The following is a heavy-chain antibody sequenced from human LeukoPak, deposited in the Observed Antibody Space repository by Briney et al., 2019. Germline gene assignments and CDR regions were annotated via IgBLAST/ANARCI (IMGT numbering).Heavy chain of an antibody. Sequence: PGGSLRLSCAASGFAFSSYGIHWVRQAPGKGLEWVSSISRSSNYIYYADSVKGRFTISRDDATNSLYLQMNSLRAEDTAVYYCARDTYYYYYMDVWGKGTTVTVSS. V-gene: IGHV3-21*01. CDR3: ARDTYYYYYMDV. CDR2: ISRSSNYI. CDR1: GFAFSSYG. J-gene: IGHJ6*03.